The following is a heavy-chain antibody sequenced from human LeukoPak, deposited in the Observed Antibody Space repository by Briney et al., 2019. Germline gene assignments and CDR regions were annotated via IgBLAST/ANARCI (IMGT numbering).Heavy chain of an antibody. V-gene: IGHV1-8*01. CDR1: GYTFTSYD. CDR3: ARHPTTVTTSGKAGEYYFDY. Sequence: GASVKVSCKASGYTFTSYDLNWVRQATGQGLECLGWMNPDSGNTGYAQKFQGRVTMTWDTSISTAYMELSSLRSEDTAVYYCARHPTTVTTSGKAGEYYFDYWGQGTLVTVSS. CDR2: MNPDSGNT. J-gene: IGHJ4*02. D-gene: IGHD4-11*01.